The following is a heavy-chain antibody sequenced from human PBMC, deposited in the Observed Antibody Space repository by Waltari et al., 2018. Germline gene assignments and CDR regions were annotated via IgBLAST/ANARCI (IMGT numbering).Heavy chain of an antibody. Sequence: QVQLQESGPRLVKPSETLSLTCDVSGYALNSGFYWGWFRQAPEKGLEWIATIYHAGTTFYNPSLTSRVTTSMDTSKNQISLKLKSVTAADTAVYYCTRQTLGYCTSAACRRLEAWGQGTLVTVSS. J-gene: IGHJ5*02. CDR2: IYHAGTT. D-gene: IGHD2-8*02. CDR1: GYALNSGFY. CDR3: TRQTLGYCTSAACRRLEA. V-gene: IGHV4-38-2*01.